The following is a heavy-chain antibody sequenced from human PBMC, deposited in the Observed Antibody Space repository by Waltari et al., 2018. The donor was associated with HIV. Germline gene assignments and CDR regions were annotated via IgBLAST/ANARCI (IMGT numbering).Heavy chain of an antibody. CDR1: GFTFSSYW. D-gene: IGHD3-10*01. CDR3: ARDVYYGSGQSSRAFDI. J-gene: IGHJ3*02. CDR2: IKQDGSEK. Sequence: VQPGGSLSLSCAASGFTFSSYWMSWVRQAPGKGLEWVANIKQDGSEKYYVDSVKGRFTISRDNAKNSLYLQMNSLRAEDTAVYYCARDVYYGSGQSSRAFDIWGQGTMVTVSS. V-gene: IGHV3-7*01.